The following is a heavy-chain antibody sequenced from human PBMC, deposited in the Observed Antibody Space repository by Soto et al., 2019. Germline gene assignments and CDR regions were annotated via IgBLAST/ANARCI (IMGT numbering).Heavy chain of an antibody. Sequence: ASVKVSCKASGCTFSSYAISWVRQAPGQGLEWMGGIIPIFGTANYAQKFQGRVTITADESTSTAYMELSSLRSEDTAVYYCAKKLYYYDSSGYLSLGEYYFDYWGQGTPVTVSS. CDR2: IIPIFGTA. CDR3: AKKLYYYDSSGYLSLGEYYFDY. CDR1: GCTFSSYA. V-gene: IGHV1-69*13. J-gene: IGHJ4*02. D-gene: IGHD3-22*01.